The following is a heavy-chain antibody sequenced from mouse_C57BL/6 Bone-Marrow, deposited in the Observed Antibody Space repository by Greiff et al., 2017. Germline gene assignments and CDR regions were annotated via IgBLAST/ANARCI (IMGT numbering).Heavy chain of an antibody. V-gene: IGHV1-80*01. CDR2: IYPGDGDT. J-gene: IGHJ3*01. CDR3: ARGMGLPTWFAY. Sequence: QVQLKQSGAELVKPGASVKISCKASGYAFNSYWMNWVKQRPGKGLEWIGQIYPGDGDTNYNGKFKGKATLTADKSSSTAYMQLSSLTSEDSAVYFCARGMGLPTWFAYWGQGTLVTVSA. D-gene: IGHD2-4*01. CDR1: GYAFNSYW.